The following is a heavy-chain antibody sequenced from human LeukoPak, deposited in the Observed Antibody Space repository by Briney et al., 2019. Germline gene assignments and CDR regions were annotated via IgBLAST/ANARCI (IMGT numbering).Heavy chain of an antibody. D-gene: IGHD3-10*01. CDR1: GGSFSGYY. Sequence: SETLSLTCAVYGGSFSGYYWSWIRQPPGKGLEWIGEINHSGSTNYNPSLKSRVTISLDTSKNEFSVKLWSVTAADTAVYYCARLKYYGSGRSDGMDVWGLGTTVTVSS. CDR3: ARLKYYGSGRSDGMDV. V-gene: IGHV4-34*01. J-gene: IGHJ6*02. CDR2: INHSGST.